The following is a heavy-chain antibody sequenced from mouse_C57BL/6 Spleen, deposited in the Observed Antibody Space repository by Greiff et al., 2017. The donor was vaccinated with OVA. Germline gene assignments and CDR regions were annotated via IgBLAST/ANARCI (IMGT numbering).Heavy chain of an antibody. Sequence: QVQLQQSGAELVRPGASVTLSCKASGYTFTDYEMHWVKQTPVHGLEWIGAIDPETGGTAYNQKFKGKAILTADKSSSTAYMELRSLTSEDSAVYYCTRFLHYYYGSSYWYFDVRGTGTTVTVSS. CDR1: GYTFTDYE. V-gene: IGHV1-15*01. CDR3: TRFLHYYYGSSYWYFDV. CDR2: IDPETGGT. D-gene: IGHD1-1*01. J-gene: IGHJ1*03.